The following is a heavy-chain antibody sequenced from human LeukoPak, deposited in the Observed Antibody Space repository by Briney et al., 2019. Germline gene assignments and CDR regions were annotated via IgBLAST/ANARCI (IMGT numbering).Heavy chain of an antibody. CDR1: GIPFSSFG. CDR3: AKGSNRGVATIDY. V-gene: IGHV3-30*02. D-gene: IGHD5-12*01. CDR2: IWYDGSNK. Sequence: PGGSLRLSCAAPGIPFSSFGMHWLRQAPGKGLEWVAFIWYDGSNKYYADSVKGRFTISRDNSKNTLYLQMNSLTAEDTAVYYCAKGSNRGVATIDYWGQGTLVTVSS. J-gene: IGHJ4*02.